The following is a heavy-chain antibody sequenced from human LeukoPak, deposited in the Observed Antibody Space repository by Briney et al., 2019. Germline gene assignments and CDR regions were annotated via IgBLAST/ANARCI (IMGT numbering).Heavy chain of an antibody. CDR2: IYYGGRT. CDR3: ATSVTSSSGWYYGY. D-gene: IGHD6-19*01. Sequence: SETLSLTCTVSGGSISSSSYYWGWIRQPPGKGLEWIGSIYYGGRTYYNPSLKSRVTMPVDTSKNQFSLKLSSVTAADTAIYYCATSVTSSSGWYYGYWGQGSLVTVSS. J-gene: IGHJ4*02. V-gene: IGHV4-39*01. CDR1: GGSISSSSYY.